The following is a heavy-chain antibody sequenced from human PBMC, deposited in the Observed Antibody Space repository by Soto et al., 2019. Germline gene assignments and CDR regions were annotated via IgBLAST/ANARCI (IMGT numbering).Heavy chain of an antibody. CDR1: GFSLNTGGVT. V-gene: IGHV2-5*02. CDR2: IYWDDGK. Sequence: AGRTLMNPTQTLTLTCVVSGFSLNTGGVTVGWIRQPPGKALEWVALIYWDDGKRYSPSLKSRLTITKETSRNQVVLTMTNVDHEGTAPYFCAHSPAPRAYFQHWGEGTLVPVSS. CDR3: AHSPAPRAYFQH. D-gene: IGHD1-26*01. J-gene: IGHJ1*01.